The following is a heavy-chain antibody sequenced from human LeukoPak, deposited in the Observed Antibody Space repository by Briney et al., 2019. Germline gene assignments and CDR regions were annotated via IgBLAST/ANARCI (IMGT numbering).Heavy chain of an antibody. J-gene: IGHJ4*02. CDR3: ARDGLGVSLYSNYAFDY. CDR2: IIPIFGTA. D-gene: IGHD4-11*01. V-gene: IGHV1-69*13. Sequence: SVKVSCKVSGYTLTQLSVHWVRQAPGKRLEWMGGIIPIFGTANYAQKFQGRVTITADESTSTAYMELSSLRSEDTAVYCCARDGLGVSLYSNYAFDYWGQGTLVTVSS. CDR1: GYTLTQLS.